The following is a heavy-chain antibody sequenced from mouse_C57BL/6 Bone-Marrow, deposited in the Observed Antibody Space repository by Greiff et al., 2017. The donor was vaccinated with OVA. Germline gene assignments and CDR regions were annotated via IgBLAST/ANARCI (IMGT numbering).Heavy chain of an antibody. CDR1: GFTFPAYW. CDR2: ILPGSGST. CDR3: ARSPTAQAVDY. V-gene: IGHV1-9*01. J-gene: IGHJ2*01. Sequence: VQLLQSGADLMKPVASLTLSFSSTGFTFPAYWLQWVLQTPAHGLEWIGDILPGSGSTNYNEKFKGKATFSADTSSNTAYMQLSRLTTEDSAIYYCARSPTAQAVDYWGQGTTLTVSS. D-gene: IGHD3-2*02.